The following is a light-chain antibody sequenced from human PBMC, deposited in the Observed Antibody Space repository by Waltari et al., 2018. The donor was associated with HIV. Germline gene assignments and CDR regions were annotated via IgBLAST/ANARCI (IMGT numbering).Light chain of an antibody. J-gene: IGKJ5*01. CDR2: DAS. CDR3: QQSYNTSPIT. Sequence: DIQLTQSPSSLSASVGDRVTITCRASQYITNYLNWYQQKPGKSPHLLIYDASSLQTGFPARFSGSRSGTVFTLTISSLQPEDFATYFCQQSYNTSPITFGQGTRVEIK. V-gene: IGKV1-39*01. CDR1: QYITNY.